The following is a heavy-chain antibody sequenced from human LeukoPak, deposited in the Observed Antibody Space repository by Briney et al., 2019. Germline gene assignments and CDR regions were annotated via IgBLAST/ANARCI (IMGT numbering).Heavy chain of an antibody. V-gene: IGHV4-59*08. Sequence: SETLSLTCTVSGGSISSYYWSWIRQPPGKGLEWIGYIYYSGSTNYNPSLKSRVTISVDTSKNQFSLKLSSVTAADTAVYYCATLGTPDGDYVDYWGQGTLVTVSS. CDR1: GGSISSYY. J-gene: IGHJ4*02. D-gene: IGHD1-14*01. CDR2: IYYSGST. CDR3: ATLGTPDGDYVDY.